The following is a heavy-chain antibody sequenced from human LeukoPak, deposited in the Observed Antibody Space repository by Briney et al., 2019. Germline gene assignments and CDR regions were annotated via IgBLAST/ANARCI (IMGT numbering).Heavy chain of an antibody. D-gene: IGHD5-18*01. CDR2: ISGSGGST. Sequence: PGGSLRLSCAASGFTFSSYAMSWVRQAPGKGLEWVSAISGSGGSTYYADSVKGRFTISRDNSKNTLYLQMNSLRAEDTAVYYCARSDGVAAMAGDAFDIWGQGTMVTVSS. J-gene: IGHJ3*02. CDR1: GFTFSSYA. V-gene: IGHV3-23*01. CDR3: ARSDGVAAMAGDAFDI.